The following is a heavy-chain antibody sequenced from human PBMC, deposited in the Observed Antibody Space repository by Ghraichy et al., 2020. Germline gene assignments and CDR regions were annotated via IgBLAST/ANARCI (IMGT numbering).Heavy chain of an antibody. J-gene: IGHJ4*02. CDR2: ISSSSSYI. CDR1: GFTFSSYS. D-gene: IGHD2-21*01. CDR3: AREAHCGGDCYPDY. Sequence: GESLNISCAASGFTFSSYSMNWVRQAPGKGLEWVSSISSSSSYIYYADSVKGRFTISRDNAKNSLYLQMNSLRAEDTAVYYCAREAHCGGDCYPDYWGQGTLVTVSS. V-gene: IGHV3-21*01.